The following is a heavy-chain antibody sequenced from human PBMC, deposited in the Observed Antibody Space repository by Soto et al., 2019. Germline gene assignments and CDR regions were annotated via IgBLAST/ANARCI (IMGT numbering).Heavy chain of an antibody. CDR2: IYYSGST. Sequence: QVQLQESGPGLVKPSETLSLTCTVSGGSISSYYWSWIRQPPGKGLEWIGYIYYSGSTNYNPSLKSRVTISVDTSKNQFSLKLSSVTAADTAVYYCARVGSGSYYNLGRYYFDYWGQGTLVTVSS. D-gene: IGHD1-26*01. CDR1: GGSISSYY. CDR3: ARVGSGSYYNLGRYYFDY. J-gene: IGHJ4*02. V-gene: IGHV4-59*01.